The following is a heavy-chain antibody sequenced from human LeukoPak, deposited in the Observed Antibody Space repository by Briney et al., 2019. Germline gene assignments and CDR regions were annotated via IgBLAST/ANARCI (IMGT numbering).Heavy chain of an antibody. Sequence: GGSLRLSCAASGFTFSSYAMSWVRQAPGKGLEWVSAISGGGGSTYYADSVKGRFTISRDNSKNTLYLQMNSLRAEDTAVYYCARGDRAASGFDYWGQGTLVTVST. CDR3: ARGDRAASGFDY. J-gene: IGHJ4*02. CDR1: GFTFSSYA. V-gene: IGHV3-23*01. D-gene: IGHD2-15*01. CDR2: ISGGGGST.